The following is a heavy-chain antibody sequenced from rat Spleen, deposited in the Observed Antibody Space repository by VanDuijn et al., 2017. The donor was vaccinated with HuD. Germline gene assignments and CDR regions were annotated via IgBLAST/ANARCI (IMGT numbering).Heavy chain of an antibody. CDR1: GFNFNDYW. D-gene: IGHD1-6*01. V-gene: IGHV5-31*01. CDR2: ITNTGGST. J-gene: IGHJ2*01. CDR3: NRAGPGLDY. Sequence: EVQLVESGGGLVQPGRSLKLSCAASGFNFNDYWMGWVRQAPGKGLEWVASITNTGGSTYYPDSVKGRFTISRDNAKSTLYLQMNSLRSEDTATYYCNRAGPGLDYWGQGVMVTVSS.